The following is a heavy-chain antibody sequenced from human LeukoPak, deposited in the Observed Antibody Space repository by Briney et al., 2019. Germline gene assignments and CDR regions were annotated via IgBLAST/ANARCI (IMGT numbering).Heavy chain of an antibody. Sequence: GGSLRLSCAASGFTFSSYAMSWVRQAPGKGLEWVSAISGSGGSTYYADSVKGRFTISRDNSKNTLYLQMNSLRAEDTAVYYCAKVGGDSSGYYYTSPRWYFDLRGQGTLVTVSS. D-gene: IGHD3-22*01. CDR3: AKVGGDSSGYYYTSPRWYFDL. CDR2: ISGSGGST. V-gene: IGHV3-23*01. J-gene: IGHJ2*01. CDR1: GFTFSSYA.